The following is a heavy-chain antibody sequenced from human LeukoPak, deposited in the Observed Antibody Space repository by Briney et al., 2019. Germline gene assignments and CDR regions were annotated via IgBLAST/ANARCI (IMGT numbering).Heavy chain of an antibody. Sequence: SETLSLTCTVSGDSISSYYWGWIRQPPGKGLEWIGYIYYSGSTNYNPSLKSRVTISVDTFKNQFSLKLSSVTAADTAVYYCARDRYSNGMDVWGQGTTVTVSS. D-gene: IGHD3-16*02. CDR2: IYYSGST. CDR3: ARDRYSNGMDV. V-gene: IGHV4-59*01. J-gene: IGHJ6*02. CDR1: GDSISSYY.